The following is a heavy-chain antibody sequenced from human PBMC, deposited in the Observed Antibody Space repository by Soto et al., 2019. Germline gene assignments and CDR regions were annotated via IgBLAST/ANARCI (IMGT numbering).Heavy chain of an antibody. Sequence: TSQTLSHTWTVAGGSMISYYWIWIRQPPGRGLEWIGYIYYSGSTKYNPSLNSRVTISVDTSKNQFSLKLTSVTAADTAVYYCARDQGELLALEYWGQGTLVTLSS. D-gene: IGHD1-26*01. CDR3: ARDQGELLALEY. J-gene: IGHJ4*02. CDR1: GGSMISYY. V-gene: IGHV4-59*12. CDR2: IYYSGST.